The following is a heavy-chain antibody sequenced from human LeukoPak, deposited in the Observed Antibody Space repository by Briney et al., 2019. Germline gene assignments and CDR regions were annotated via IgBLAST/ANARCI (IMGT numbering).Heavy chain of an antibody. D-gene: IGHD2-2*01. CDR2: IYSGGST. J-gene: IGHJ3*02. Sequence: GGSVRLSCAASGFTVSSNYMSWVRQAPGKGLEWVSVIYSGGSTYYADSVKGRFTISRDNSKNTLYLQMNSLRAEDTAVYYCARPQPRPLGAFDIWGQGTMVTVSS. CDR3: ARPQPRPLGAFDI. CDR1: GFTVSSNY. V-gene: IGHV3-66*02.